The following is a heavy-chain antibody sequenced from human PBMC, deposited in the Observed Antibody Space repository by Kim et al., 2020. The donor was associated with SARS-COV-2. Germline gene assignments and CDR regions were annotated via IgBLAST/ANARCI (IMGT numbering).Heavy chain of an antibody. CDR1: GDSVSSNSAA. Sequence: SQTLSLTCAISGDSVSSNSAAWNWIRQSPSRGLEWLGRTYYRSKWYNDYAVSVKSRITINPDTSKNQFSLQLNSVTPEDTAVYYCARGDFWSGYRRHAAFDIWGQGTMVTVSS. CDR2: TYYRSKWYN. D-gene: IGHD3-3*01. CDR3: ARGDFWSGYRRHAAFDI. J-gene: IGHJ3*02. V-gene: IGHV6-1*01.